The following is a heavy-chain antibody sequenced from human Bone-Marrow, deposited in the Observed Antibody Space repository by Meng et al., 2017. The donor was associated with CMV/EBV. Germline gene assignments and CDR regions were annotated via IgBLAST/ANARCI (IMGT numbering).Heavy chain of an antibody. Sequence: ASVKVSCKASGYTFTGYYMHWVRQAPGQGLEWMGWINPNSGGTNYAQKFQGRVTMTRDTSISTAYMELSRLRSDDTAVYYCARISIYGSGSYYYYYGMVVWGQGTTVTVSS. J-gene: IGHJ6*02. CDR2: INPNSGGT. V-gene: IGHV1-2*02. CDR1: GYTFTGYY. CDR3: ARISIYGSGSYYYYYGMVV. D-gene: IGHD3-10*01.